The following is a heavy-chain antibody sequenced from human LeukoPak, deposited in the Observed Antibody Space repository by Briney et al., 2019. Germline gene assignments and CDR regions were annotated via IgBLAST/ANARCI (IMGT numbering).Heavy chain of an antibody. V-gene: IGHV3-7*05. CDR3: ARDSSPGYYDYVWGTYPRY. CDR1: GFTFSNYW. D-gene: IGHD3-16*02. Sequence: PGGSLRLSCAASGFTFSNYWMSWVRQAPGKGLEWVANIKQDGGEKYYVDSVKGRFTISRDNAKSSLYLQMNSLRAEDTAVYYCARDSSPGYYDYVWGTYPRYWGQGTLVTVSS. CDR2: IKQDGGEK. J-gene: IGHJ4*02.